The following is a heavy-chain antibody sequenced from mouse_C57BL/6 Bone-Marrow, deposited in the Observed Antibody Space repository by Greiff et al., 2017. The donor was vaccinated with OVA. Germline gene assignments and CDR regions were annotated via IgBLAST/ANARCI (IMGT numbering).Heavy chain of an antibody. D-gene: IGHD4-1*01. V-gene: IGHV1-85*01. CDR1: GYTFTSYD. J-gene: IGHJ2*01. CDR2: IYPRDGST. Sequence: QVQLKESGPELVKPGASVKLSCKASGYTFTSYDINWVKQRPGQGLEWIGWIYPRDGSTKYNEKFKGKATLTVDTYSSTAYMELHSLTSEDSALDCCARKDGGNGNWDGAFDYWGQGTTLTVSS. CDR3: ARKDGGNGNWDGAFDY.